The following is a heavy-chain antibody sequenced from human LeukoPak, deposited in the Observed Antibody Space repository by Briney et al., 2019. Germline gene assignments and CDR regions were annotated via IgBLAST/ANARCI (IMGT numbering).Heavy chain of an antibody. Sequence: ASVKVPCKASGYTFTGYYMHWVRQAPGQGLEWMGWINPNSGGTNYAQKFQGRVTMTRDTSISTAYMELSRLRSDDTAVYYCARPSNRFGELPYWGQGTLVTVSS. D-gene: IGHD3-10*01. V-gene: IGHV1-2*02. CDR3: ARPSNRFGELPY. J-gene: IGHJ4*02. CDR2: INPNSGGT. CDR1: GYTFTGYY.